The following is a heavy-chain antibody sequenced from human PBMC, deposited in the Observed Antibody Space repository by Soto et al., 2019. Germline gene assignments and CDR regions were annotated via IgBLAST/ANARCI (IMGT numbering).Heavy chain of an antibody. V-gene: IGHV4-31*03. CDR1: GVTVSSDAYY. J-gene: IGHJ4*02. D-gene: IGHD3-16*02. Sequence: SETLSLTCTVSGVTVSSDAYYWSWIRQHPGRGLEWIGNIYHTGSTYYSPSLKSRVVISLDTSKNQFSLRLTSVTAADTAVYFCARYRFSGTRWPKFDYWGQGTLVTVSS. CDR3: ARYRFSGTRWPKFDY. CDR2: IYHTGST.